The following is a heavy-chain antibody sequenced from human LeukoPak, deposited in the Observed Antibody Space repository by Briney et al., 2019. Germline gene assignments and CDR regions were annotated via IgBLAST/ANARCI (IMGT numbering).Heavy chain of an antibody. V-gene: IGHV4-59*01. CDR3: ARSYSGYDLAFFDY. Sequence: PSETLSLTCTVSGGSISSYYWSWIRQPPGKGLEWIGYIYYSGSTNYNPSLKSQVTISVDTSKNQFSLKLSSVTAADTAVYYCARSYSGYDLAFFDYWGQGTLVTVSS. CDR1: GGSISSYY. D-gene: IGHD5-12*01. J-gene: IGHJ4*02. CDR2: IYYSGST.